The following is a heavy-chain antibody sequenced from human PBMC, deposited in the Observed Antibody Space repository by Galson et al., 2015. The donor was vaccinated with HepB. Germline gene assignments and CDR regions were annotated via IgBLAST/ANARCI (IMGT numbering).Heavy chain of an antibody. D-gene: IGHD3-3*01. CDR1: GYTFTDYV. CDR2: MNTNTGKP. Sequence: SVKVSCKASGYTFTDYVVNWVRQAPGQGLEWMGWMNTNTGKPTYAPGFAGRFVFSLDTSVTTAYLQISSLETDDTAVYYCARSPLRCLDWLPYYDSYYMDVWGEGTTVTVSS. V-gene: IGHV7-4-1*02. CDR3: ARSPLRCLDWLPYYDSYYMDV. J-gene: IGHJ6*03.